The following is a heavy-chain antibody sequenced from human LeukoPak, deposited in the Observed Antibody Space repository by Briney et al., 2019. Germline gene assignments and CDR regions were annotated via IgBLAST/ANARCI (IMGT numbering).Heavy chain of an antibody. CDR3: ARHAPGHFDFL. D-gene: IGHD3-9*01. Sequence: SETLSLTCTVSDGSISGYYCSWIRQPPGEGLEWIGYIYYSGSATYNPSLKSRVTISVDTPKNQVSLKLSFVTAADTAVYYCARHAPGHFDFLWGQGTLVTVSS. J-gene: IGHJ4*02. CDR1: DGSISGYY. V-gene: IGHV4-59*08. CDR2: IYYSGSA.